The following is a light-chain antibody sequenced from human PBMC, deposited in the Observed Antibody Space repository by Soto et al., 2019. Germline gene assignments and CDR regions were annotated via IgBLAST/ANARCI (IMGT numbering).Light chain of an antibody. CDR3: SSYTSSSTPV. CDR1: NSDVGGYNY. CDR2: EVS. V-gene: IGLV2-14*01. Sequence: QSVLTQPASVSGSPGQSIAISCTGTNSDVGGYNYVSWYQQHPGKAPKLMIYEVSNRPSGVSNRFSGSKSGNTASLTISGXQAEDEADYYCSSYTSSSTPVFGTGTKVTVL. J-gene: IGLJ1*01.